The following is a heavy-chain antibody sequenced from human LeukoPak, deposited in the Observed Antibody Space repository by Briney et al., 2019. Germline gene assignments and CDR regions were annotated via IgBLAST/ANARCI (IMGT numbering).Heavy chain of an antibody. J-gene: IGHJ6*03. CDR2: IYHSGST. Sequence: SEALSLTCAVSGGSISSSNWWSWVRQPPGKGLEWIGEIYHSGSTNYNPPLKSRVTISVDKSKNQFSLKLSSVTAADTAVYYCAREKPGGYSSGWYYYYYMDVWGKGTTVTVSS. V-gene: IGHV4-4*02. CDR3: AREKPGGYSSGWYYYYYMDV. D-gene: IGHD6-19*01. CDR1: GGSISSSNW.